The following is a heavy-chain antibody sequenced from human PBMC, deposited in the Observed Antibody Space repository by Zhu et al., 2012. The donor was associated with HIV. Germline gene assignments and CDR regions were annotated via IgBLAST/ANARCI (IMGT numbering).Heavy chain of an antibody. J-gene: IGHJ5*02. V-gene: IGHV4-38-2*01. CDR1: GYSISSGYY. D-gene: IGHD2-21*02. CDR3: ARGQDVSYCGSDCYSNWFDP. Sequence: QVQLQESGPGLVKPSETLSLTCAVSGYSISSGYYWGWIRQPPGKGLEWIASIYHSGNTFYNPSLKGRVTMSVDASENQFSLKLSSVTAADTAVYYCARGQDVSYCGSDCYSNWFDPWGQGTLVTVSS. CDR2: IYHSGNT.